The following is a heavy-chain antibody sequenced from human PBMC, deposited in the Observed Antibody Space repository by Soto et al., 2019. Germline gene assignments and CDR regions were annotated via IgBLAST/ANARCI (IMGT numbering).Heavy chain of an antibody. CDR2: INHSGST. CDR3: ARVRYCSGGSCYGQAFDY. J-gene: IGHJ4*02. D-gene: IGHD2-15*01. Sequence: SETLSLNCAVYVGSFSGYYWSWIRQPPGKGLEWIGEINHSGSTNYNPSLKSRVTISVDTSKNQFSLKLSSVTAADTAVYYCARVRYCSGGSCYGQAFDYWGQGTLVTVSS. CDR1: VGSFSGYY. V-gene: IGHV4-34*01.